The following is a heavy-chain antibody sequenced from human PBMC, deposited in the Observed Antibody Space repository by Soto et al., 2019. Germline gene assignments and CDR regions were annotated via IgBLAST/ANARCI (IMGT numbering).Heavy chain of an antibody. D-gene: IGHD3-10*01. V-gene: IGHV5-51*01. Sequence: PVESLKNSCQGSGYRFTNYWIGWVRQIPGKGLEWMGLIYPGDSDTRYSPSFQGQVTISADKSISTAYLQWNGLKASDTAIYYCALVVRGVTTEAYYFDYWGQGTLVTVSS. CDR1: GYRFTNYW. J-gene: IGHJ4*02. CDR3: ALVVRGVTTEAYYFDY. CDR2: IYPGDSDT.